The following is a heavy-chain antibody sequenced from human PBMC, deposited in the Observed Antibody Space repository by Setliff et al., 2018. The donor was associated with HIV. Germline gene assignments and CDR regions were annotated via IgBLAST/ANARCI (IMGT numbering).Heavy chain of an antibody. CDR1: GGSISDHY. V-gene: IGHV4-34*01. Sequence: SETLSLTCTVSGGSISDHYWTWIRQPPGKGLEWIGEINQSGISNFNPSLKSRVTMPIDTSKNQFSLKLSSVTAADTAVYYCARVLWFGDDNWFDPWGQGTLVTVSS. D-gene: IGHD3-10*01. J-gene: IGHJ5*02. CDR2: INQSGIS. CDR3: ARVLWFGDDNWFDP.